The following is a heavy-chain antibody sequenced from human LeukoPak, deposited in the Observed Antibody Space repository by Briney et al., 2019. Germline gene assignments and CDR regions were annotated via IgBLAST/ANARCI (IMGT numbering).Heavy chain of an antibody. CDR2: IYYSGST. Sequence: SETLSLTCTVSGGSISSYHWSWIRQHPGKGLEWIGYIYYSGSTYYNPSLKSRVTISVDTSKNQFSLKLSSVTAADTAVYYCARAVAGQTVGFDYWGQGTLVTVSS. V-gene: IGHV4-59*06. CDR1: GGSISSYH. D-gene: IGHD6-19*01. J-gene: IGHJ4*02. CDR3: ARAVAGQTVGFDY.